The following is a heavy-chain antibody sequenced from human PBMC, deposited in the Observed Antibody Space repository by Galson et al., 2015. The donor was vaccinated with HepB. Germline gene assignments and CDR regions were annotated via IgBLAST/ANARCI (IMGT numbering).Heavy chain of an antibody. Sequence: ETLSLTCTVSGGSISSSSYYWGWIRQPPGKGLEWIGSIYYSGSTYYNPSLKSRVTISVDTSKNQFSLKLSSVTAADTAVYYCARHRNRAVAGIGVVGYWGQGTLVTVSS. V-gene: IGHV4-39*01. D-gene: IGHD6-19*01. CDR2: IYYSGST. J-gene: IGHJ4*02. CDR3: ARHRNRAVAGIGVVGY. CDR1: GGSISSSSYY.